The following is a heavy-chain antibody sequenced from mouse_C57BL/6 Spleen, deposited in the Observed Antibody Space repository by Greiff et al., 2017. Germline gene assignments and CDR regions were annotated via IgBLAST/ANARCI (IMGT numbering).Heavy chain of an antibody. CDR1: GFNIKDDY. J-gene: IGHJ4*01. CDR3: TGRNWGAMDY. Sequence: VQLQQPGAELVRPGASVKLSCTASGFNIKDDYMHWVKQRPEQGLEWIGWIDPENGDTEYASKFQGKATITADTSSNTAYLQLSSLTSEDTAVYYCTGRNWGAMDYWGQGTSVTVSS. V-gene: IGHV14-4*01. D-gene: IGHD4-1*01. CDR2: IDPENGDT.